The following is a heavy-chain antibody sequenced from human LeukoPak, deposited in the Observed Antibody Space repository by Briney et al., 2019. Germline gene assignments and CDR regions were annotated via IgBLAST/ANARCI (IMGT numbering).Heavy chain of an antibody. CDR3: ARARDYDFWSGYLTSGGLFDY. CDR2: IYYSGST. V-gene: IGHV4-59*01. D-gene: IGHD3-3*01. CDR1: GGSISSYY. J-gene: IGHJ4*02. Sequence: SETLSLTCTVSGGSISSYYWSWIRQPPGKGLEWIGYIYYSGSTNYNPSLKSRVTISVDTSKNQFSLRLSSVTAADTAVYYCARARDYDFWSGYLTSGGLFDYWGQGTLVIVSS.